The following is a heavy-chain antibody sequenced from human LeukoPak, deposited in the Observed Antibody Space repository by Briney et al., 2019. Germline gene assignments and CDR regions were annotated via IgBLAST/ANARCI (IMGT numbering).Heavy chain of an antibody. V-gene: IGHV1-69*05. D-gene: IGHD2-2*02. CDR1: GGTFSSYA. Sequence: ASVKVSCKASGGTFSSYAISWVRQAPGQGLEWMGGIIPIFGTANYAQKFQGRVTITTDESTSTAYMELSSLRSEDTAVYYCARGVVVLAAIWGYFDYWAREPWSPSPQ. J-gene: IGHJ4*02. CDR3: ARGVVVLAAIWGYFDY. CDR2: IIPIFGTA.